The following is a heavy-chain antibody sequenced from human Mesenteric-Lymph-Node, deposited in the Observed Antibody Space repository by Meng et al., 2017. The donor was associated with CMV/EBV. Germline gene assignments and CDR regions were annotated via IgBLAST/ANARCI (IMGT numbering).Heavy chain of an antibody. D-gene: IGHD3-10*01. J-gene: IGHJ4*02. Sequence: SGYIFPDYFMHWVRQAPGQGLEWVGRINPNTGATNIAQKFQGRVTMTRDTSGVTAYMELSGLRSDDTAIYYCARARLLYFGQLAEADYWGQGTLVTVSS. CDR1: GYIFPDYF. CDR2: INPNTGAT. CDR3: ARARLLYFGQLAEADY. V-gene: IGHV1-2*06.